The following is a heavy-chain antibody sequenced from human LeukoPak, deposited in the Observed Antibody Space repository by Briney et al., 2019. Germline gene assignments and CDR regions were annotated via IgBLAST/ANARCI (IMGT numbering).Heavy chain of an antibody. CDR1: GFTFSSYW. V-gene: IGHV3-7*01. Sequence: PGGSLRLSCAVSGFTFSSYWMTWVRQAPGKGLEWVANIKHDGTKDYYLDSVKGRFTISRDNAKNSLSLQMNNLRAEDTAVYYCAREVGSGWSDYFDYWGQGTLVTVSS. J-gene: IGHJ4*02. D-gene: IGHD6-19*01. CDR3: AREVGSGWSDYFDY. CDR2: IKHDGTKD.